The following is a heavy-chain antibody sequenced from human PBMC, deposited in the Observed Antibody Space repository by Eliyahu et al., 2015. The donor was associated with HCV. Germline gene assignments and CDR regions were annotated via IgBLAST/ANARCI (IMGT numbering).Heavy chain of an antibody. D-gene: IGHD3-10*01. CDR3: ARNYKGLDY. J-gene: IGHJ4*02. CDR1: GASITSYY. CDR2: IDYSGST. Sequence: GASITSYYWNWIRQSPGKGLEWIGYIDYSGSTKYNPSLKSRVSISIDMSKEQFSLKLSSVTAADTAVYYCARNYKGLDYWGPGTLVTVSS. V-gene: IGHV4-59*01.